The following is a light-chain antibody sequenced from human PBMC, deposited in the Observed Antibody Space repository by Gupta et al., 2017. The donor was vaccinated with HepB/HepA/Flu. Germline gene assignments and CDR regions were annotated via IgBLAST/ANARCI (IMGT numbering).Light chain of an antibody. CDR3: QVLDSSSDHVV. V-gene: IGLV3-21*02. Sequence: SYVLTQPPSVSVAPGQTARITCGGNNIGSKSVHWYQQKPGQAPVLVVYDDSDGPSGIPERFSGSNSGNTATLTISRVEAGDEADYYCQVLDSSSDHVVFGGGTKLTVL. CDR1: NIGSKS. J-gene: IGLJ2*01. CDR2: DDS.